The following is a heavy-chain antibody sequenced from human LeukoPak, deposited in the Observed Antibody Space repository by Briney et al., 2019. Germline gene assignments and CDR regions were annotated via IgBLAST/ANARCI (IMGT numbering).Heavy chain of an antibody. V-gene: IGHV1-69*05. CDR1: GGTFSNYA. Sequence: ASVKVSCKASGGTFSNYAFSWVRQAPGQGLEWMGGIIPIFRTTNYAEQFQGRVTITTDESTNTAYQDLSSLRSEDTAVYYCAKDDGSATMGFDSWGQGTLVSVSS. CDR2: IIPIFRTT. D-gene: IGHD1-26*01. J-gene: IGHJ5*01. CDR3: AKDDGSATMGFDS.